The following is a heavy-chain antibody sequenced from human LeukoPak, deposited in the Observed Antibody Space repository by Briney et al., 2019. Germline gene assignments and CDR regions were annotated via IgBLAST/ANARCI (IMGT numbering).Heavy chain of an antibody. D-gene: IGHD5-12*01. V-gene: IGHV3-30*18. CDR1: GFTFSSYG. Sequence: GRSLRLSCAASGFTFSSYGIHWVRQAPGKGLEWVAVISYDGSKKHYADSVKGRFTISRDNSKNTLYLQMNSLRAEDTAVYYCAKGGGGYEEDFDYWGQGTLVTVSS. J-gene: IGHJ4*02. CDR3: AKGGGGYEEDFDY. CDR2: ISYDGSKK.